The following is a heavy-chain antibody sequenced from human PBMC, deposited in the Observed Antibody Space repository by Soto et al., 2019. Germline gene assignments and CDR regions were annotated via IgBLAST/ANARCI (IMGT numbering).Heavy chain of an antibody. J-gene: IGHJ4*02. V-gene: IGHV4-59*08. D-gene: IGHD6-13*01. CDR2: IYYTGSI. Sequence: PSETLSLTCTVSGGSIGSDYWSWIRQPPGKGLEWIGYIYYTGSINYNPSLKSRVTISADTSESQVSLKLSTVTAADTAVYYCAYSSSWSTPFDYWGQGVLVTVSS. CDR3: AYSSSWSTPFDY. CDR1: GGSIGSDY.